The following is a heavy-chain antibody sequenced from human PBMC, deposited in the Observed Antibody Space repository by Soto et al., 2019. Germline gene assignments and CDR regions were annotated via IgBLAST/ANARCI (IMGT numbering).Heavy chain of an antibody. CDR2: ISAYNGNT. D-gene: IGHD6-13*01. CDR1: GYTFTSYG. J-gene: IGHJ4*02. V-gene: IGHV1-18*01. Sequence: ASVKVSCKASGYTFTSYGISWVRQAPGQGLEWMGWISAYNGNTNYAQKLQGRVTMTTDTSTSTAYMELRSLRSDDTAVYYCAIDPGSSWFVVGTYFDYWGQGTLVTVSS. CDR3: AIDPGSSWFVVGTYFDY.